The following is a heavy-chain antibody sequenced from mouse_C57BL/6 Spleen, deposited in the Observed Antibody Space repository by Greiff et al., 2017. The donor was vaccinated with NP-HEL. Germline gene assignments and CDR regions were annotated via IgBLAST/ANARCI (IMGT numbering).Heavy chain of an antibody. Sequence: VQLQQSGAELVKPGASVKISCKASGYAFSSYWMNWVKQRPGKGLEWIGQIYPGDGDTNYNGKFKGKATLTADKSSSTAYMQLSSLTSEDSAVYFCARDGYRDYFDYWGQGTTLTVSS. J-gene: IGHJ2*01. CDR3: ARDGYRDYFDY. CDR2: IYPGDGDT. D-gene: IGHD2-12*01. CDR1: GYAFSSYW. V-gene: IGHV1-80*01.